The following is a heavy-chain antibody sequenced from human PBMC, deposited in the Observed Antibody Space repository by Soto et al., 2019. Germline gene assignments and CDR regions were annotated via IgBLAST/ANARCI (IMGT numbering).Heavy chain of an antibody. Sequence: PGGSLRLSCAASGFTFSSYGMHWVRQAPGKGLEWVSSISSSSNYIYYADSVKGRFTISRDNAKNSLYLQMNSLRAEDTAVYYCATLLWFGENDYWGQGTLVTVSS. V-gene: IGHV3-21*01. CDR1: GFTFSSYG. J-gene: IGHJ4*02. CDR3: ATLLWFGENDY. D-gene: IGHD3-10*01. CDR2: ISSSSNYI.